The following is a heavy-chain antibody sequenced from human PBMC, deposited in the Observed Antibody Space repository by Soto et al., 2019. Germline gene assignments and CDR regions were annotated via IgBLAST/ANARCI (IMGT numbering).Heavy chain of an antibody. CDR1: GGSISSGGYS. V-gene: IGHV4-30-2*01. J-gene: IGHJ4*02. CDR3: ARASSGYGAYYYFDY. D-gene: IGHD3-22*01. CDR2: IYHSGST. Sequence: SETLSLTCAVSGGSISSGGYSWSWIRQPPGKGLEWIGYIYHSGSTYYNPSLKSRVTISVDRSKNQFSLKLSSVTAADTAVYYCARASSGYGAYYYFDYWGQGTLVTVSS.